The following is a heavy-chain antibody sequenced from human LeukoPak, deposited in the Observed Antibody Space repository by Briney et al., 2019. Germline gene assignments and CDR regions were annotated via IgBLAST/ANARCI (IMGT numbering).Heavy chain of an antibody. Sequence: SETLSLTCTVSGGSISSYYWSWIRQPPGKGLEWIGYIYYSGSTNYNPSLKSRVTISVDTSKNQFSLKLSSVTAADTAVYYCARSYYDILTGYYMLDYFDYWGQGTLVTVSS. CDR3: ARSYYDILTGYYMLDYFDY. J-gene: IGHJ4*02. CDR1: GGSISSYY. D-gene: IGHD3-9*01. CDR2: IYYSGST. V-gene: IGHV4-59*01.